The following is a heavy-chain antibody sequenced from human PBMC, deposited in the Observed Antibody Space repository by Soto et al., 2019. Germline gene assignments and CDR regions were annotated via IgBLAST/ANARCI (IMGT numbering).Heavy chain of an antibody. CDR1: GGTFSSYA. CDR3: ARDLARDSSGYYPDAFDI. V-gene: IGHV1-69*12. Sequence: QVQLVQSGAEVKKPGSSVKVSCKASGGTFSSYAISWVRQAPGQGLEWMGGIIPIFGTANYAQKFQGRVTITADESTSTACMELSSLRSEDTAVYYCARDLARDSSGYYPDAFDIWGQGTMVTVSS. CDR2: IIPIFGTA. J-gene: IGHJ3*02. D-gene: IGHD3-22*01.